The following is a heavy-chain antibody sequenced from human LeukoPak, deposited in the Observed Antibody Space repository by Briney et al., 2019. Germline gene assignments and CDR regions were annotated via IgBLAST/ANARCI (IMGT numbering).Heavy chain of an antibody. CDR3: AASPNRDYFDH. CDR1: GYTFIDYY. Sequence: VASVNVSCKASGYTFIDYYMHWVRQAPGQGPEWMGWIEGKRGDTQSAQKFQGRVTMTSDTSISTTYMELSSLKSDDTAVYYCAASPNRDYFDHWGQGTLVTVSS. V-gene: IGHV1-2*02. D-gene: IGHD2-21*01. CDR2: IEGKRGDT. J-gene: IGHJ4*02.